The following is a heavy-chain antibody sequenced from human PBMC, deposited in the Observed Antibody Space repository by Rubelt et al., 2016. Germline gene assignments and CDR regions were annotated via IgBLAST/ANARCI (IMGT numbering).Heavy chain of an antibody. D-gene: IGHD1-26*01. CDR1: GGSISSYY. CDR2: IYYSGST. CDR3: ARLGGREAYYGMDV. V-gene: IGHV4-59*08. Sequence: QVQLQESGPGLVKPSETLSLTCTVSGGSISSYYWSWIRQPPGKGLEWIGYIYYSGSTYYNPSLKSLVTISVDTSKNQFYLKLSSVTAADTAVYYCARLGGREAYYGMDVWGQGTTVTVSS. J-gene: IGHJ6*02.